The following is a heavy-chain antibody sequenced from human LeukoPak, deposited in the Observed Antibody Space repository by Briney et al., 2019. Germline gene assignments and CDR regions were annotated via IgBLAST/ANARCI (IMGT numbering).Heavy chain of an antibody. V-gene: IGHV1-2*02. D-gene: IGHD4/OR15-4a*01. CDR1: GYTFTGYY. Sequence: ASVKVSCKASGYTFTGYYMHWVRQAPGQGLEWMGWINPNSGGTNYAQKFQGRVTMTRDTSISTAYMELSRLRSEDTAVYYCAREPLNMATGVHWFDPWGQGTLVTVSS. J-gene: IGHJ5*02. CDR3: AREPLNMATGVHWFDP. CDR2: INPNSGGT.